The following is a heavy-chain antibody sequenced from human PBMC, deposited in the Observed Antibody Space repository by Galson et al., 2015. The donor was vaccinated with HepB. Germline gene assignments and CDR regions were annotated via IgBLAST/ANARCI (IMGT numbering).Heavy chain of an antibody. CDR1: GYTFTSYG. V-gene: IGHV1-18*04. CDR2: ISAYNGNT. J-gene: IGHJ4*02. Sequence: SVKVSCKASGYTFTSYGISWVRQAPGQGLEWMGWISAYNGNTNYAQKLQGRVTMTTDTSTSTAYMELRSLRSDDTAVYYCARARGWGYCSSTSCYGGFDYWGQGTLVTVSS. CDR3: ARARGWGYCSSTSCYGGFDY. D-gene: IGHD2-2*01.